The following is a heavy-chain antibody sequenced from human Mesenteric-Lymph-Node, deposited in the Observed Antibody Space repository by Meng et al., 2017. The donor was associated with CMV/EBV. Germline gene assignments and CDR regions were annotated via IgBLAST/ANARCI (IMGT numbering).Heavy chain of an antibody. CDR2: INPNTGDT. Sequence: PVKVSCKASGYTFINYYMHWVRQAPGQGLEWMGRINPNTGDTDYAQKFQDRVTMTRDTSINAAYLEVRSDDTAVYYCARELGRGRDYWGQGTLVTVSS. CDR3: ARELGRGRDY. D-gene: IGHD7-27*01. J-gene: IGHJ4*02. V-gene: IGHV1-2*06. CDR1: GYTFINYY.